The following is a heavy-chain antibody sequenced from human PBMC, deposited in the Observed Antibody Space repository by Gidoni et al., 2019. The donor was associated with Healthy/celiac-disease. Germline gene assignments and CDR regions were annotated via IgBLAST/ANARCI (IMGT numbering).Heavy chain of an antibody. J-gene: IGHJ4*02. CDR2: SYYSGRP. CDR3: ARRGSGWYGWYFDY. Sequence: QLQLHESGPGLVKPSETLSLTFTVSGGSISSSIYYWGWIRQPPGKGLEWIVSSYYSGRPYYNPSLKSRVTISVDTSKNQFSLKLSSVTAADTAVYYCARRGSGWYGWYFDYWGQGTLVTVSS. D-gene: IGHD6-19*01. V-gene: IGHV4-39*01. CDR1: GGSISSSIYY.